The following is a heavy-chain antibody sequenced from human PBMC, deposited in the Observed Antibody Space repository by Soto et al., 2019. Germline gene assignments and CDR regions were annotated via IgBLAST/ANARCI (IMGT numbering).Heavy chain of an antibody. CDR1: GYTFTGYY. Sequence: GASVKVSYKASGYTFTGYYMHWVRQAPGQGLEWMGWINPNSGGTNYAQKFQGWVTMTRDTSISTAYMELSRLRSDDTAVYYCASSPYYDFWSGYYTDYYYGMDVWGQGTTVTVSS. CDR3: ASSPYYDFWSGYYTDYYYGMDV. V-gene: IGHV1-2*04. D-gene: IGHD3-3*01. J-gene: IGHJ6*02. CDR2: INPNSGGT.